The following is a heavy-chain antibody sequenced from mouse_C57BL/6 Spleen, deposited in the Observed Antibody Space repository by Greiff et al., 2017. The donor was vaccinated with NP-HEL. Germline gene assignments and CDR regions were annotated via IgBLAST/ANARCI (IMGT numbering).Heavy chain of an antibody. D-gene: IGHD4-1*01. J-gene: IGHJ2*01. CDR1: GFTFSSYA. CDR2: ISDGGSYT. V-gene: IGHV5-4*01. CDR3: ARELGGY. Sequence: EVKVEESGGGLVKPGGSLKLSCAASGFTFSSYAMSWVRQTPEKRLEWVATISDGGSYTYYPDNVKGRFTISRDNAKNNLYLQMSHLKSEDTAMYYCARELGGYWGQGTTLTVSS.